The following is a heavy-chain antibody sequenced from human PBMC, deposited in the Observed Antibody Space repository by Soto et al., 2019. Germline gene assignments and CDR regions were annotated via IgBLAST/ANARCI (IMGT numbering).Heavy chain of an antibody. V-gene: IGHV3-23*01. CDR2: ISGSGGST. D-gene: IGHD5-12*01. J-gene: IGHJ6*03. CDR3: AKGNSGYDYPYYYYYMDV. Sequence: GGSLRLSCAASGFTFSSYAMSWVRQAPGKGLEWVSAISGSGGSTYYADSVKGRFTISRDNSKNTLYLQMNSLRAEDTAVYYCAKGNSGYDYPYYYYYMDVWGKGTTVTVSS. CDR1: GFTFSSYA.